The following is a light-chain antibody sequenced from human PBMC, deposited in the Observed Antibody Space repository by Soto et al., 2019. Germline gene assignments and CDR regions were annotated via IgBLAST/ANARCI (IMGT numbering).Light chain of an antibody. V-gene: IGKV3-20*01. Sequence: EFVLTQSPGTLSLSPGERPTLSCRTIQSISSTYLAWYQQKPGQAPRLLMSGTSRRATGIPDRFSGSGSGTDFTLSISRLEPEDFAVYYCQHYGDSPPFTFGPGTKVDIK. CDR3: QHYGDSPPFT. CDR1: QSISSTY. J-gene: IGKJ3*01. CDR2: GTS.